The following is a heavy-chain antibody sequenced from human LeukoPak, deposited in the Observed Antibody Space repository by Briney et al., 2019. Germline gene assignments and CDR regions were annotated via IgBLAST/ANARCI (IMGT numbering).Heavy chain of an antibody. CDR2: ISYDGSNK. CDR3: ARDPPYYYDSSGYFGAFDI. CDR1: GFTFGSYA. D-gene: IGHD3-22*01. Sequence: SGRSLRLSCAASGFTFGSYAMHWVRQAPGKGLEWVAVISYDGSNKYYADSVKGRFTISRDNSKNTLYLQMNSLRAEDTAVYYCARDPPYYYDSSGYFGAFDIWGQGTMVTVSS. V-gene: IGHV3-30*04. J-gene: IGHJ3*02.